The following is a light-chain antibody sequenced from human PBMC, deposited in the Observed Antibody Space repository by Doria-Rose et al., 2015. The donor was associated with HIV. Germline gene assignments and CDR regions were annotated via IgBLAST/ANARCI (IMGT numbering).Light chain of an antibody. V-gene: IGKV1-8*01. CDR1: QDISNY. J-gene: IGKJ1*01. Sequence: QSPSSLSASTGDRVTITCRASQDISNYLAWYQQKPGKAPKLLIYAASTLQSGVPSRFSGSGSGTDFTLTISYLRSEDFATYYCQQCYSYPPTFGQGTKVEVK. CDR3: QQCYSYPPT. CDR2: AAS.